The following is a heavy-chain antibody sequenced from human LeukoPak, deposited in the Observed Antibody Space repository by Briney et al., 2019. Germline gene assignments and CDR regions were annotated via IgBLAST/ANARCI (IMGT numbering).Heavy chain of an antibody. CDR3: ASRIVVVPAADY. Sequence: PGGSLRLSCAASGFTFSSYAMSWVRQAPGKGLEWVSAISGSGGGTYYADSVKGRFTISRDNSKNTLYLQMNSLRAEDTAVYYCASRIVVVPAADYWGQGTLVTVSS. D-gene: IGHD2-2*01. CDR2: ISGSGGGT. V-gene: IGHV3-23*01. J-gene: IGHJ4*02. CDR1: GFTFSSYA.